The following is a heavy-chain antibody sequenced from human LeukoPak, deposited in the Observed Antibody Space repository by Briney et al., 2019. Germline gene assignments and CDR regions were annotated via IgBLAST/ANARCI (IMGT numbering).Heavy chain of an antibody. D-gene: IGHD6-19*01. CDR2: ISYDGSNK. CDR3: AKGRGLSSGWADY. J-gene: IGHJ4*02. V-gene: IGHV3-30*18. Sequence: GGSLRLSCAASGFTFRSYGMHWVRQAPGKGLEWVAVISYDGSNKYYADSVKGRFTISRDNSKNTLYLQMNSLRAEDTAVYYCAKGRGLSSGWADYWGQGTLVTVSS. CDR1: GFTFRSYG.